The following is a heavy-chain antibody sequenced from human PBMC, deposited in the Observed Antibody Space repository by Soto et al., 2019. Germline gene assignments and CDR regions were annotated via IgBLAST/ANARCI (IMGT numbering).Heavy chain of an antibody. Sequence: PGGSLRLSCAASGFTFRSFTMNWVRQAPGKGLEWVSTISSNSAYIYYTDALRGRFTISRDNAKNSLHLQMNSLRAEDTAVYYCTRDASRDSSARGWFDPWGRGTLVTV. CDR3: TRDASRDSSARGWFDP. CDR2: ISSNSAYI. D-gene: IGHD6-13*01. V-gene: IGHV3-21*01. CDR1: GFTFRSFT. J-gene: IGHJ5*02.